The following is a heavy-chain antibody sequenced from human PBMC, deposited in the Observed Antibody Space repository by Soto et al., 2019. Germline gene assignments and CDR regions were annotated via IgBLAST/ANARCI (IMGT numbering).Heavy chain of an antibody. V-gene: IGHV5-51*01. CDR3: AIAYGDYRYYYGMDV. CDR2: IYPGDSDT. D-gene: IGHD4-17*01. J-gene: IGHJ6*02. CDR1: GYNCANYW. Sequence: PGESLKISCQGSGYNCANYWIVWVRQMPGKGLEFMGIIYPGDSDTRYGPSFEGHVTISADKSISTAYLQWSSLKASDTAIYYCAIAYGDYRYYYGMDVWGQGTTVTVSS.